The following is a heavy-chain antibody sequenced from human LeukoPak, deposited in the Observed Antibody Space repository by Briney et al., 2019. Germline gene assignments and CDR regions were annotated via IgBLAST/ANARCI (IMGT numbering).Heavy chain of an antibody. CDR3: ARDSRFYGDYSRYYYYYGMDV. CDR2: IYSGGST. Sequence: GGSLRLSCAASGFTVSSNYMSWVRQAPGKGLEWVSAIYSGGSTYYADSVKGRFTISRDNSKNTLYLQMNSLRAEDTAVYYCARDSRFYGDYSRYYYYYGMDVWGQGTTVTVSS. V-gene: IGHV3-53*01. J-gene: IGHJ6*02. CDR1: GFTVSSNY. D-gene: IGHD4-17*01.